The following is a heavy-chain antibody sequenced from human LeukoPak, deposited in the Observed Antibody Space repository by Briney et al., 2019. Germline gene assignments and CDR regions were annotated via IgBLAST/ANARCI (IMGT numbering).Heavy chain of an antibody. Sequence: PSETLSLTCTVSGGSISSYYWSWIRQPPGKGLEWIGYIYYSGSTNYNPSLKSRVTISVDTSKNQFSLKLSSVTAADTAVYYCARQREVAAAPDAFDTWGQGTMVTVSS. J-gene: IGHJ3*02. D-gene: IGHD6-13*01. V-gene: IGHV4-59*08. CDR2: IYYSGST. CDR3: ARQREVAAAPDAFDT. CDR1: GGSISSYY.